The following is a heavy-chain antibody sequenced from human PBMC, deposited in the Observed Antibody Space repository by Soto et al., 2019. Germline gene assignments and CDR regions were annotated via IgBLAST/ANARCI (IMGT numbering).Heavy chain of an antibody. J-gene: IGHJ3*02. Sequence: PGESLKISCKGSGYSFTSYWIGWVRQMPGKGLEWMGIIYPGDSDTRYSPSFQGQVTISADKSISTAYLQWSSLKASDTAMYYCALAVAGSIDSLSFDIWGQGTMVTVSS. CDR3: ALAVAGSIDSLSFDI. D-gene: IGHD6-19*01. CDR1: GYSFTSYW. CDR2: IYPGDSDT. V-gene: IGHV5-51*01.